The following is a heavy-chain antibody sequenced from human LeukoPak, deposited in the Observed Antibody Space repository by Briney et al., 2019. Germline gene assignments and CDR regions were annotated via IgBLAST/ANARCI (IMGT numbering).Heavy chain of an antibody. J-gene: IGHJ6*03. D-gene: IGHD6-13*01. CDR2: INTDGSST. CDR3: ARSEYSSTWYGDYYYYYMDV. CDR1: GFTFSKYW. Sequence: GGSLRLSCAASGFTFSKYWMHWVRQAPGKGLVWVSRINTDGSSTSYADSVKGRFTISRDNAKNTLYLKMNSLRAEGTAVYYCARSEYSSTWYGDYYYYYMDVWGKGTTVTVSS. V-gene: IGHV3-74*01.